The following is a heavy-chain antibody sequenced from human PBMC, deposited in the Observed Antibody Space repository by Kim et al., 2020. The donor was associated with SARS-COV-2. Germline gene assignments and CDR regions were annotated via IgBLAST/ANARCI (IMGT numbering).Heavy chain of an antibody. CDR3: ARVGSWQAGGWGYGSTTCYYGMDV. CDR1: GFTFRNYR. D-gene: IGHD3-9*01. V-gene: IGHV3-7*05. Sequence: GGSLRLSCVASGFTFRNYRMTWVRQAPGKGLEWVANIKESGSDKYYVDSVKGRFTVSRDNAKNSVYLQMNSLSAEDTAVYYCARVGSWQAGGWGYGSTTCYYGMDVWGQGTTVTVSS. J-gene: IGHJ6*02. CDR2: IKESGSDK.